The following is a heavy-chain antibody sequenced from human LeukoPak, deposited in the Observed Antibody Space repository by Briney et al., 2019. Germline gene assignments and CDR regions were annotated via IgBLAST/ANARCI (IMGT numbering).Heavy chain of an antibody. Sequence: GRSLRLSCAASGFTFSSYGMHWVRQAPGKGLEWVAVIWYDGSNKYYADSVKGRFTISRDNSKNTLYLQMNSLRAEDTAVYYCAKALPGWLAGPCDYWGQGTLDIVSS. CDR1: GFTFSSYG. D-gene: IGHD6-19*01. V-gene: IGHV3-33*06. J-gene: IGHJ4*02. CDR3: AKALPGWLAGPCDY. CDR2: IWYDGSNK.